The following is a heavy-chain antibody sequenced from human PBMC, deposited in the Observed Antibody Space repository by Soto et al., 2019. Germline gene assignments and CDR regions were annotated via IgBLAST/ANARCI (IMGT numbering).Heavy chain of an antibody. CDR2: IIPIFGTA. CDR3: ASRGVGPADY. J-gene: IGHJ4*02. D-gene: IGHD2-15*01. Sequence: ASVKVSCKASVGTFSSYAISWVRPAPGQGLEWMGGIIPIFGTANHEQKFQGRVTITADEFTSPAYMAVSSRRSEDTAGYYCASRGVGPADYWGRGTLVTESS. V-gene: IGHV1-69*13. CDR1: VGTFSSYA.